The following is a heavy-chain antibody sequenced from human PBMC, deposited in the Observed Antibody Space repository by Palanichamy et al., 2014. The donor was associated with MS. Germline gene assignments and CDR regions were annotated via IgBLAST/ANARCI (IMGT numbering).Heavy chain of an antibody. CDR3: ARHEASWATYYFDS. Sequence: QVQAAGVGPRAGEAFGDPVPHLRCLWLLHWQWLLLEWIGTIYHSGDTYYNPSLRSRVTISVGTSKNQFSLKMTSVSAADTAMYYCARHEASWATYYFDSWGQGTLVTVSS. CDR2: IYHSGDT. V-gene: IGHV4-38-2*01. D-gene: IGHD5-12*01. CDR1: LLHWQWLL. J-gene: IGHJ4*02.